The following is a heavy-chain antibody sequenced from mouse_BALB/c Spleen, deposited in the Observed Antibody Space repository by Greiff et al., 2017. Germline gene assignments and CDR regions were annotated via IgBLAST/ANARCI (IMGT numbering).Heavy chain of an antibody. V-gene: IGHV1-7*01. CDR2: INPSTGYT. CDR3: ARRGRYDVAWFAY. D-gene: IGHD2-14*01. CDR1: GYTFTSYW. J-gene: IGHJ3*01. Sequence: VQLQQSGAELAKPGASVKMSCKASGYTFTSYWMHWVKQRPGQGLEWIGYINPSTGYTEYNQKFKDKATLTADKSSSTAYMQLSSLTSEDSAVYYCARRGRYDVAWFAYWGQGTLVTVSA.